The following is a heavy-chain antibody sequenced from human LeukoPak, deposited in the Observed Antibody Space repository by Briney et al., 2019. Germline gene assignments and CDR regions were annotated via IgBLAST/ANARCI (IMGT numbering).Heavy chain of an antibody. CDR3: PKDLCYDRSGYGHHLGTDY. Sequence: GGALRLSCAASVFTFSSYAISWGREAPGTGLEWGSAISGIGGSTYYADSVKGRFTISRDNSKNTLYLQMNSLRAGDNAVYYCPKDLCYDRSGYGHHLGTDYWGQGPLVTVSS. CDR1: VFTFSSYA. CDR2: ISGIGGST. D-gene: IGHD3-22*01. J-gene: IGHJ4*02. V-gene: IGHV3-23*01.